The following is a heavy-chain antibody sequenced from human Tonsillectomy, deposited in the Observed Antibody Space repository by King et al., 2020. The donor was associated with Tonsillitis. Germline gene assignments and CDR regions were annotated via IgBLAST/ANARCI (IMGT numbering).Heavy chain of an antibody. D-gene: IGHD3-16*01. J-gene: IGHJ4*02. Sequence: VQLVESGGGLIQPGESLRLSCVASGFTFSSYWMTWVRQAPGKGLEWVANIKQDGSETYYVDSVKGRFTISRDNANNSLYLQMNSLRAEDTAVYFCVRFSIHIVWESPYDCWGQGTLVTVSS. CDR1: GFTFSSYW. CDR2: IKQDGSET. CDR3: VRFSIHIVWESPYDC. V-gene: IGHV3-7*01.